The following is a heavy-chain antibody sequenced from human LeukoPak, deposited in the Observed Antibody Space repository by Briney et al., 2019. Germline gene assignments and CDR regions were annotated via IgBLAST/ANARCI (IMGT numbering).Heavy chain of an antibody. V-gene: IGHV3-30*02. Sequence: GGSLRLSCAASGFTFSSYGMHWVRQAPGKGLEWVAFIRYDGSNKYYADSVRGRFTISRDNSKNTLYLQMNSLRAEDTAVYYCAKDYYYGSGSYYAPDRYYFDCWGQGTLVTVSS. CDR2: IRYDGSNK. CDR1: GFTFSSYG. J-gene: IGHJ4*02. CDR3: AKDYYYGSGSYYAPDRYYFDC. D-gene: IGHD3-10*01.